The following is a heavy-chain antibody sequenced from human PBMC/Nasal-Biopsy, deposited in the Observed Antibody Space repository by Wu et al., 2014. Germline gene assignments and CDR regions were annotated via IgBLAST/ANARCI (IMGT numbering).Heavy chain of an antibody. J-gene: IGHJ6*02. CDR3: AKYKDVWGSWDV. V-gene: IGHV3-23*01. CDR1: GFTFSSYA. Sequence: LRLSCAASGFTFSSYAMSWVRQAPGRGVEWVSAISGSADSTYYADSVKGRFTISRDNSKSTLYLQMNSLRAEDTAVYYCAKYKDVWGSWDVWGQGTTVTVSS. D-gene: IGHD3-16*01. CDR2: ISGSADST.